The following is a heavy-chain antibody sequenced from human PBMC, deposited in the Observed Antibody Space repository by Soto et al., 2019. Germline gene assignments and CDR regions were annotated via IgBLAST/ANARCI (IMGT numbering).Heavy chain of an antibody. CDR2: INHSGIT. CDR3: ARGREIVVVTPYYFDY. Sequence: PSETLSLTCAVYGGSFSGYYWSWIRQPPGKGLEWIGEINHSGITNYNPSLKSRVTISVDTSKNQFSLKVNSVTAADTAVYYCARGREIVVVTPYYFDYWGQGTLVTVS. D-gene: IGHD3-22*01. V-gene: IGHV4-34*01. J-gene: IGHJ4*02. CDR1: GGSFSGYY.